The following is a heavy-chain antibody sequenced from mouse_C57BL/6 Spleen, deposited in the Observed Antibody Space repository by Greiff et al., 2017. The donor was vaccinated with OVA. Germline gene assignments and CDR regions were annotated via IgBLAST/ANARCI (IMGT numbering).Heavy chain of an antibody. V-gene: IGHV6-3*01. J-gene: IGHJ1*03. CDR3: TYYYGSSYGWYFDV. CDR2: IRLKSDNYAT. D-gene: IGHD1-1*01. Sequence: DVQLQESGGGLVQPGGSMKLSCVASGFTFSNYWMNWVRQSPEKGLEWVAQIRLKSDNYATHYAESVKGRFTISRDDSKSSVYLQMNNLRAEDTGIYYCTYYYGSSYGWYFDVWGTGTTVTVSS. CDR1: GFTFSNYW.